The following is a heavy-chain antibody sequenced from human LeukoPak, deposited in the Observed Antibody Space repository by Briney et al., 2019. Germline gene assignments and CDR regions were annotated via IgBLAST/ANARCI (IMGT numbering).Heavy chain of an antibody. Sequence: GGSLRLSCAASGFTFDDYAMHWVRQAPGKGLEWVSGISWNSGSIGYADSVKGRFTISRDNAKNSLYLQMNSLRAEDTALYYCAKDNGRGGNFDYGGQGTLVTVSS. CDR1: GFTFDDYA. CDR2: ISWNSGSI. J-gene: IGHJ4*02. D-gene: IGHD3-16*01. V-gene: IGHV3-9*01. CDR3: AKDNGRGGNFDY.